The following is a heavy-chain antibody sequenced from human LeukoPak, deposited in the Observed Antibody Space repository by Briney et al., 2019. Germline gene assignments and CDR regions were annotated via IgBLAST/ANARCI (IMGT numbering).Heavy chain of an antibody. J-gene: IGHJ3*02. D-gene: IGHD3-10*01. Sequence: ASVKVSCKASGHTFTGYYMHWVRQAPGQGLEWMGWINPNSGGTNYAQKFQGRVTMTRDTSISTAYMELSRLRSDDTAVYYCARDEFGERAFDIWGQGTMVTVSS. CDR2: INPNSGGT. CDR3: ARDEFGERAFDI. CDR1: GHTFTGYY. V-gene: IGHV1-2*02.